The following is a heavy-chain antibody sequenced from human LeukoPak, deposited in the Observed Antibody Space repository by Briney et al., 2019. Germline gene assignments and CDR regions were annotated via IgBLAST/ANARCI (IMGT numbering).Heavy chain of an antibody. V-gene: IGHV4-4*02. CDR2: VHLDGRT. CDR1: GGSVSSTNW. D-gene: IGHD6-25*01. CDR3: AREGGFYRPLDY. Sequence: SETLSLTCGVSGGSVSSTNWWTWIRQPPGKGLEWIGEVHLDGRTNFNPSLESRLTMSVDLSENHVSLKLTSVTAADTAVYYCAREGGFYRPLDYSGQGTLVTVSS. J-gene: IGHJ4*02.